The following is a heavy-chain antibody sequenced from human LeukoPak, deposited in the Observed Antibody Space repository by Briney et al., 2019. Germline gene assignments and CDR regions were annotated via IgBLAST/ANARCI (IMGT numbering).Heavy chain of an antibody. V-gene: IGHV4-4*02. CDR2: VHLDGRT. CDR1: GGSVSSTNW. D-gene: IGHD6-25*01. CDR3: AREGGFYRPLDY. Sequence: SETLSLTCGVSGGSVSSTNWWTWIRQPPGKGLEWIGEVHLDGRTNFNPSLESRLTMSVDLSENHVSLKLTSVTAADTAVYYCAREGGFYRPLDYSGQGTLVTVSS. J-gene: IGHJ4*02.